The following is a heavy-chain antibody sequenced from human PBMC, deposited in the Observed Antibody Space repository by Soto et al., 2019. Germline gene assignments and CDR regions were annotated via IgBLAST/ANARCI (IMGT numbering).Heavy chain of an antibody. J-gene: IGHJ6*03. D-gene: IGHD5-12*01. Sequence: ESGGGLVQPGRSLRLSCAASGFTFDDYAMHWVRQAPGKGLEWVSGISWNSGSIGYADSVKGRFTISSDNAKNSLYLQMNSLRAEDTALYYCAKGATDYYYYYMDVWGKGTTVTVSS. CDR1: GFTFDDYA. CDR2: ISWNSGSI. V-gene: IGHV3-9*01. CDR3: AKGATDYYYYYMDV.